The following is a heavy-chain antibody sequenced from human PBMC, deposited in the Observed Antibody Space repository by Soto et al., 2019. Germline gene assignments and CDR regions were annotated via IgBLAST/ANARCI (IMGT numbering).Heavy chain of an antibody. CDR1: GGTFSSYT. Sequence: SVKVSCKASGGTFSSYTISWVRQAPGQGLEWMGRIIPILGIANYAQKFQGRVTITADKSTSTAYMELSSLRSEDTAVYYCATPSAVAGPTSVTYGMDVWGQGTTVTVXS. V-gene: IGHV1-69*02. CDR2: IIPILGIA. CDR3: ATPSAVAGPTSVTYGMDV. J-gene: IGHJ6*02. D-gene: IGHD6-19*01.